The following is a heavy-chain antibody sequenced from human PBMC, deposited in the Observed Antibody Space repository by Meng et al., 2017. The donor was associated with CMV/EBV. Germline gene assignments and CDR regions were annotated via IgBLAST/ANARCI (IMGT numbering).Heavy chain of an antibody. CDR3: ARDSADKGVSDAFDI. CDR2: ISAYNGNT. D-gene: IGHD3-9*01. J-gene: IGHJ3*02. Sequence: ASVKVSCKASGYTFTSYGISWVRQAPGQGLEWMGWISAYNGNTNYAQKLQGRVTMTTDTSTSTAYMELRSLRSDDTAVYYCARDSADKGVSDAFDIWGQGTMVTVSS. V-gene: IGHV1-18*01. CDR1: GYTFTSYG.